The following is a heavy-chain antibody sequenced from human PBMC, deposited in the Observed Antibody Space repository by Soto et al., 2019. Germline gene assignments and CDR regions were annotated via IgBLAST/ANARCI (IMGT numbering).Heavy chain of an antibody. CDR2: IIPIFGTA. CDR1: GGTFSSYA. D-gene: IGHD3-22*01. V-gene: IGHV1-69*05. J-gene: IGHJ6*02. CDR3: VKDRDSNSWPSRDV. Sequence: SVKVSCKASGGTFSSYAISWVRQAPGQGLEWMGGIIPIFGTANYAQKLQGRVIMTTDTSTSTAYMELRSLRSDDTAVYYCVKDRDSNSWPSRDVWGPGTTVTVSS.